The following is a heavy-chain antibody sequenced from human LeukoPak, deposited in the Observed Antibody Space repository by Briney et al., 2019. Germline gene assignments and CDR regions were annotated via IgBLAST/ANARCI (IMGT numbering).Heavy chain of an antibody. CDR3: ARPARVGGTLDAFDI. D-gene: IGHD1-26*01. V-gene: IGHV5-51*01. CDR1: GYSFTSYW. Sequence: GESLKISCKGSGYSFTSYWIGWVRQMPGKGLEWMGIIYPGDSDTRYSPSFQGQVTISADKSISTAYLQWSGLKASDTAMYYCARPARVGGTLDAFDIWGQGTMVTVSS. CDR2: IYPGDSDT. J-gene: IGHJ3*02.